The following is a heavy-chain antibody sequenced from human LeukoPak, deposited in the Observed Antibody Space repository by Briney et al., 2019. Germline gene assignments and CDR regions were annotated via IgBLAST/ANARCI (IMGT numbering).Heavy chain of an antibody. CDR1: GFTFSSYA. CDR2: ISGSGGST. Sequence: GGSLRLSCAASGFTFSSYAMSWVRQAPGKGLEWVSGISGSGGSTYYANSVKGRFTISRDNSKNTLYLQMNSLRAEDTAVYYCAKDRALMVRGVIDYWGQGTLVTVSS. D-gene: IGHD3-10*01. J-gene: IGHJ4*02. CDR3: AKDRALMVRGVIDY. V-gene: IGHV3-23*01.